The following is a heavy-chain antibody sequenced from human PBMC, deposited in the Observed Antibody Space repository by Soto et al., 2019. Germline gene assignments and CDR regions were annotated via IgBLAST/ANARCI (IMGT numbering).Heavy chain of an antibody. Sequence: SEPLSLTCTVADGSISSYYWSCIMKTPGKGLERIGYMYNTGSTIYNPSLKSRVTISVDTSKNQFSLKLSSVTAADTAVYYCARVVVVTARLFDPWGQGTLVTVSS. V-gene: IGHV4-59*01. CDR3: ARVVVVTARLFDP. CDR2: MYNTGST. D-gene: IGHD2-21*02. CDR1: DGSISSYY. J-gene: IGHJ5*02.